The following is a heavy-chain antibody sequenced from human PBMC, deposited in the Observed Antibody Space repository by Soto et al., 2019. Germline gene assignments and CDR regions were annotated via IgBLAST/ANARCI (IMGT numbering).Heavy chain of an antibody. CDR2: INHSGST. CDR1: GGSFSCYY. CDR3: ARRRDHGGYYGMDV. Sequence: SETLSLTCAVYGGSFSCYYWSWIRQPPGKGLEWIGEINHSGSTNYNPSLKSRVTISVDTSKNQCSLKLSSVTAADTAVYYCARRRDHGGYYGMDVWGQGTTVTVSS. V-gene: IGHV4-34*01. J-gene: IGHJ6*02.